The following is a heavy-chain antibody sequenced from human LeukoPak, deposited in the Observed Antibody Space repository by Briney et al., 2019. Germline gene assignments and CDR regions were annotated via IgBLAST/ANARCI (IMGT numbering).Heavy chain of an antibody. CDR2: INGENGDT. CDR1: GYTFTAFS. Sequence: ASVKVSCKASGYTFTAFSIHWVRQAPGQRLEWMGWINGENGDTKYSQKFQDRVTITRDTSANTAYMELSSLRSEDTAVYYCTRVYTYSGGWHHTHDFDYWGQGTLVTVSS. CDR3: TRVYTYSGGWHHTHDFDY. V-gene: IGHV1-3*01. J-gene: IGHJ4*02. D-gene: IGHD6-19*01.